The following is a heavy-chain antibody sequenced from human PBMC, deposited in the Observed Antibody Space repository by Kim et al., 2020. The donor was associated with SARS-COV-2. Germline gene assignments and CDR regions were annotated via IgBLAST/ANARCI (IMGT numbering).Heavy chain of an antibody. Sequence: GESLKISCKGSGYTHTSYWIAWVRQMTGKGLEWMGIIYVGDSDTRYSPSFQGQVTISADTSLSTAYLQWSSLKASDTAMYYCATRTTVSTGYFYYGLDVWCQGTTVTVSS. D-gene: IGHD4-4*01. CDR1: GYTHTSYW. CDR2: IYVGDSDT. J-gene: IGHJ6*02. V-gene: IGHV5-51*01. CDR3: ATRTTVSTGYFYYGLDV.